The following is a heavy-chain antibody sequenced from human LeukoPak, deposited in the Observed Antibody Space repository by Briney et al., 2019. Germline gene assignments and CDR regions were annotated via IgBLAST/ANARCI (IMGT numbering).Heavy chain of an antibody. V-gene: IGHV4-59*01. CDR1: GGSISSYY. D-gene: IGHD5-12*01. CDR3: ARGGHGPDF. Sequence: KPSETLSLTCTVSGGSISSYYWSWIRQPPGKGLEWIGYIYYSGSSNYNPSLKSRVTISIDTSKNQFSLKLSSVTAADTAVYYCARGGHGPDFWGQGALVTVSS. CDR2: IYYSGSS. J-gene: IGHJ4*02.